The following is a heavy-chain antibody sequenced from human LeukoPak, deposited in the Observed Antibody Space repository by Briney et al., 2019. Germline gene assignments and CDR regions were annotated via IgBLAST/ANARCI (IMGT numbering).Heavy chain of an antibody. CDR1: GGTFSSYA. D-gene: IGHD3-22*01. J-gene: IGHJ4*02. Sequence: SVKVSCKASGGTFSSYAISWVRQAPGQGLEWMGGIIPIFGTANYAQKFQGRVTITTDESTSTAYMELSSLRSVDTAVYYCARDQPLLDYYDSSGGMVDWGQGTLVTVSS. CDR3: ARDQPLLDYYDSSGGMVD. CDR2: IIPIFGTA. V-gene: IGHV1-69*05.